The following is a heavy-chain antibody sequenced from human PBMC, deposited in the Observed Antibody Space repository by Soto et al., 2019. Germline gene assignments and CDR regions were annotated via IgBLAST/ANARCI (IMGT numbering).Heavy chain of an antibody. CDR1: TFVFSVYS. CDR3: ARDKDQGEFGGGTRAA. V-gene: IGHV3-30-3*01. J-gene: IGHJ4*02. D-gene: IGHD3-16*01. CDR2: ISHDGTNK. Sequence: QVQLEESGGGVVQPERSLRLSCTTSTFVFSVYSLHWVRQAPGKGLEWVALISHDGTNKYYADSVKGRFTISRDNSKDTLYLQMSSLRPEDTGVYFCARDKDQGEFGGGTRAAWGQGTLVTVSA.